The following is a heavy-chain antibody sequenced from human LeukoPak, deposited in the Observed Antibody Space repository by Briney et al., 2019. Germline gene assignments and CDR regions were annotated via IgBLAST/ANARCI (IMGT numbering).Heavy chain of an antibody. V-gene: IGHV3-7*01. CDR3: ARGPPYGSRSDYFDY. CDR2: IKKDVGEK. CDR1: GFTFSSQW. Sequence: PGGSLRLSCAASGFTFSSQWMTWLRQARGKGREWVASIKKDVGEKFYVDSVKGRFTISRDNAKNSLYLHMNSLRVEDTAVYYCARGPPYGSRSDYFDYWGQGTLVTVSS. J-gene: IGHJ4*02. D-gene: IGHD3-10*01.